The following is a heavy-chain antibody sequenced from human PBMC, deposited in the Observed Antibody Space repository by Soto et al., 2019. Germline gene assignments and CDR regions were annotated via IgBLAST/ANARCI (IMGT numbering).Heavy chain of an antibody. Sequence: PGGCLRLSCAASGFTFSLYSMIWVRQAPGKGLEWVASITSSSSYIYYEDSLKGRFTISRDNAKNSLFLQLDSLRAEDTAVYFCVRARSTDSRPDYWGQGTLVTVSS. D-gene: IGHD3-22*01. CDR1: GFTFSLYS. CDR2: ITSSSSYI. J-gene: IGHJ4*02. CDR3: VRARSTDSRPDY. V-gene: IGHV3-21*01.